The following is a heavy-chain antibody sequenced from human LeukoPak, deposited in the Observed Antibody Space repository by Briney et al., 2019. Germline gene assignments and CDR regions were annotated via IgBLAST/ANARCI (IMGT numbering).Heavy chain of an antibody. CDR1: GGSISSYY. D-gene: IGHD3-10*01. V-gene: IGHV4-59*12. CDR2: IHHSGSA. Sequence: SETLSLTCTVSGGSISSYYWSWIRQPPGKRLEWIGYIHHSGSANYNPSLKSRVTMSVDTSKNQFSLKLTSVTAADTAVYYCARDSGTTGEVKFDPWGQGTLVIVSS. J-gene: IGHJ5*02. CDR3: ARDSGTTGEVKFDP.